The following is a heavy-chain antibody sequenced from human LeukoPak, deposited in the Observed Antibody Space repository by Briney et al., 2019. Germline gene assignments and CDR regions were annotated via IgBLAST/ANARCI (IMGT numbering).Heavy chain of an antibody. Sequence: GGSLRLSCAASGFTFSAHGMHWVRQAPGKGLEWVAVIWYDGSNKYYADSVKGRFTISRDSSMNTVTLQMNSLKVEDTAVYYCARAVRGVAADYWGQGTLVTVSS. CDR1: GFTFSAHG. D-gene: IGHD3-10*01. J-gene: IGHJ4*02. CDR3: ARAVRGVAADY. CDR2: IWYDGSNK. V-gene: IGHV3-33*01.